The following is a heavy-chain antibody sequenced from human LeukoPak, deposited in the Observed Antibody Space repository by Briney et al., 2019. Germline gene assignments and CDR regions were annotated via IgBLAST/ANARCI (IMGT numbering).Heavy chain of an antibody. CDR3: ARGPIGGLRKGFDI. J-gene: IGHJ4*02. CDR1: GNTFAGYY. Sequence: ASVKVSCKASGNTFAGYYVHWVRQAPGQGLEWMGWINTHNGATNYAQHFQGRVTMTTDTAVTTAYMDLDGLISDDAAVYFCARGPIGGLRKGFDIWGQGTLVTVSS. D-gene: IGHD1-26*01. CDR2: INTHNGAT. V-gene: IGHV1-2*02.